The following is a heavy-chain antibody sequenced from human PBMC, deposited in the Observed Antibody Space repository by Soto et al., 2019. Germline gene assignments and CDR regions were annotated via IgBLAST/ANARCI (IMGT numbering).Heavy chain of an antibody. CDR3: ARELLFYDSDGFSWDDAFDI. D-gene: IGHD3-22*01. CDR1: GGSLSSSAYS. CDR2: IYQSGST. V-gene: IGHV4-30-2*01. J-gene: IGHJ3*02. Sequence: QMHLQESGSGLVKPSQTLSLICAVSGGSLSSSAYSWSWIRQPPGKGLEWIGFIYQSGSTYYNPSLTSRVTMSLDRPKNQFSLKLSSVTAADTAVYYCARELLFYDSDGFSWDDAFDIWGQGTMVTVSS.